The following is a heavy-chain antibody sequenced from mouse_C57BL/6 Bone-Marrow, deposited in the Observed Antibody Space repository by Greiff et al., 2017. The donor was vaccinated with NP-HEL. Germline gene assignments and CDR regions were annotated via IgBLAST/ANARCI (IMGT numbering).Heavy chain of an antibody. Sequence: VQLQQSGAELARPGASVKLSCKASGYTFTSYGISWVKQRTGQGLEWIGEIYPRSGNTYYNEKFKGKATLTADKSSSTAYMELRSLTSEDSAVYFCARYYYGSSHWYFDVWGTGTTVTVSS. CDR1: GYTFTSYG. D-gene: IGHD1-1*01. CDR3: ARYYYGSSHWYFDV. V-gene: IGHV1-81*01. J-gene: IGHJ1*03. CDR2: IYPRSGNT.